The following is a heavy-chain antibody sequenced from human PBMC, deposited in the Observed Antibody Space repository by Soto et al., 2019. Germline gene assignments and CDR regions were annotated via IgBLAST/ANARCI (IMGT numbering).Heavy chain of an antibody. Sequence: ASVKVSCKASGYTFTSYDINWVRQATGQGLEWMGWMNPNSGNTGYAQKFQGRVTMTRNTSISTAYMELSSLRSGDTAVYYCARDREYQLLYPYYYYYGMDVWGQGTTVTVSS. CDR3: ARDREYQLLYPYYYYYGMDV. CDR1: GYTFTSYD. J-gene: IGHJ6*02. CDR2: MNPNSGNT. D-gene: IGHD2-2*02. V-gene: IGHV1-8*01.